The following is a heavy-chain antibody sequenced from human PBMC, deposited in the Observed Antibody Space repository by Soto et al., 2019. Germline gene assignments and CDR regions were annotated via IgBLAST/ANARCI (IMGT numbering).Heavy chain of an antibody. V-gene: IGHV1-69*01. Sequence: QVQLVQSGAEVKKPGSSVKVSCKASGGTFSSYAISWVRQAPGQGLEWMGGIIPIFGTANYAQKFQGRVTITGDECTSTAYMELSSLRAEDTAVYYCAEGGSSTSCSRRWFDPWGQGPLVTVSS. CDR3: AEGGSSTSCSRRWFDP. CDR1: GGTFSSYA. D-gene: IGHD2-2*01. CDR2: IIPIFGTA. J-gene: IGHJ5*02.